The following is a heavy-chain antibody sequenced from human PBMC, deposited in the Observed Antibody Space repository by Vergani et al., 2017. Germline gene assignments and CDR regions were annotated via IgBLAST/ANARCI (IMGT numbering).Heavy chain of an antibody. D-gene: IGHD4-11*01. CDR2: IYWNDDQ. J-gene: IGHJ6*03. V-gene: IGHV2-5*04. CDR3: VYRKTACVTTGCCYPFYYYYYMDV. Sequence: QITLKESGPTLVKPTQPLTLTCTFSGFSLNTRGVSVAWIRQPPGKALDWLALIYWNDDQHYSPSLNNRVTITKYTSKNQVVITMTNMDYVDTGTYYCVYRKTACVTTGCCYPFYYYYYMDVWGKGTTVTVSS. CDR1: GFSLNTRGVS.